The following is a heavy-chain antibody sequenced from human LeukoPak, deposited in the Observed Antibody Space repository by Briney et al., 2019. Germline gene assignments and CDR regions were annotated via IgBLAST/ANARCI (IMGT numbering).Heavy chain of an antibody. CDR3: ATLLYGDYGVSAYFDY. V-gene: IGHV1-24*01. D-gene: IGHD4-17*01. CDR2: FDPEDGET. J-gene: IGHJ4*02. Sequence: ASVKVSCKVSGYTLTELSMHWVRQAPGKGLEWMGGFDPEDGETIYAQKFQGRVTMTEDTSTDTAYMELSSLRSEDTAVYYCATLLYGDYGVSAYFDYWGQGTLVTVSP. CDR1: GYTLTELS.